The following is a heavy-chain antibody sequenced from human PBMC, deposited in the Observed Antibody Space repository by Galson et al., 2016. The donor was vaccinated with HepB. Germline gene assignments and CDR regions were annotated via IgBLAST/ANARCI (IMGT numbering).Heavy chain of an antibody. CDR1: GFTFSSFP. Sequence: SLRLSCAASGFTFSSFPMAWVRQAPGKGLEWVSSITGSGVDTYYADSVRGRFTISRDNSKNTLYLQMNSLRTEDAAIYYCAKRKDDCASTSCLDYWGQGTLVTVSS. CDR3: AKRKDDCASTSCLDY. D-gene: IGHD2-15*01. CDR2: ITGSGVDT. V-gene: IGHV3-23*01. J-gene: IGHJ4*02.